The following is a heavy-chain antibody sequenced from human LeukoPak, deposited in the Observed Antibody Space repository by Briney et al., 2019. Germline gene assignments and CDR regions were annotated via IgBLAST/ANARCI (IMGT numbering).Heavy chain of an antibody. Sequence: PGGSLRLSCAASGFTFSSYWMSWVRQAPGKGLEWVANIKQDGSEKYYVDSVKGRFTISRDNAKNSLYLQMNSLRAEDTAVYYCARDIRPIWFGELGGYFDYWGQGTLVPVSS. D-gene: IGHD3-10*01. CDR2: IKQDGSEK. V-gene: IGHV3-7*01. J-gene: IGHJ4*02. CDR1: GFTFSSYW. CDR3: ARDIRPIWFGELGGYFDY.